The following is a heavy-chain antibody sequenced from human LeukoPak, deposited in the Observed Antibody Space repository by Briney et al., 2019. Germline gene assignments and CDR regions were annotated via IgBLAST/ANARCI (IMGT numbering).Heavy chain of an antibody. D-gene: IGHD1-1*01. J-gene: IGHJ3*02. CDR3: ARCSTPHWIFDAFDI. CDR2: ISPNSGGA. CDR1: GYTFTRHY. Sequence: ASVKVSCKASGYTFTRHYMHWVRQPPGQGPEWMGWISPNSGGAKYAQKFQGRVTMTRDTSISTAYMELSGLRSDDTAVYYCARCSTPHWIFDAFDIWGQGTMVTVSS. V-gene: IGHV1-2*02.